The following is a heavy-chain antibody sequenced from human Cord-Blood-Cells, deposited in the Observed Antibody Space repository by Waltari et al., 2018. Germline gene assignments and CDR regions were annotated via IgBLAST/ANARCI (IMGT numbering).Heavy chain of an antibody. CDR2: SNPDSGGT. CDR1: GYTFTGYY. CDR3: AREGTGGTSNDAFDI. D-gene: IGHD7-27*01. Sequence: QVQLVQSGAEVKKPGASVKVSCKASGYTFTGYYMHWVRQAPGQGLEWMGWSNPDSGGTNYAQKFQGRVTMTRDTSISTAYMELSRLRSDDTAVYYCAREGTGGTSNDAFDIWGQGTMVTVSS. J-gene: IGHJ3*02. V-gene: IGHV1-2*02.